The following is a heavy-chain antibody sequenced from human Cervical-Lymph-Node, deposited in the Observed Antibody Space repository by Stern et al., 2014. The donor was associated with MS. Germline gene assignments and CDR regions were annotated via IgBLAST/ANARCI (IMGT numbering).Heavy chain of an antibody. CDR1: GFAVNANY. J-gene: IGHJ4*02. V-gene: IGHV3-53*01. D-gene: IGHD3-3*01. CDR3: ARAGVWDVLDN. Sequence: EVQLVESGGGLIQPGGSLRLSCAVSGFAVNANYMNWVRQAPGKGLECISIIYTDGRTSYADSVKGRFSISRDDSKNTLYLEMNSLRVEDTAFYYCARAGVWDVLDNWGQGTLVTVSS. CDR2: IYTDGRT.